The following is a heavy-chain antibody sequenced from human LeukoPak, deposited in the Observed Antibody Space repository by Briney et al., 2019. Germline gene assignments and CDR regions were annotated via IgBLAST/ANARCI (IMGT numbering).Heavy chain of an antibody. CDR3: ARGPYRLGYCSGGSCYYFDY. D-gene: IGHD2-15*01. CDR2: INHSGST. J-gene: IGHJ4*02. V-gene: IGHV4-34*01. Sequence: SQTLSLTCAVYGGSFSGYYWSWIRQPPGKGLEWIGEINHSGSTNYNPSLKSRVTISVDTPKNQFSLKLSSVTAADTAVYYCARGPYRLGYCSGGSCYYFDYWGQGTLVTVSS. CDR1: GGSFSGYY.